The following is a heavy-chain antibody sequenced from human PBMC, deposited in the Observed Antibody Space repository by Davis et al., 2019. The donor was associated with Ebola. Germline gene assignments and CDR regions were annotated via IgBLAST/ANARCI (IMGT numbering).Heavy chain of an antibody. CDR1: GFTFSSYG. V-gene: IGHV3-7*01. J-gene: IGHJ4*02. CDR3: ARDSDDYCFDY. D-gene: IGHD2-21*02. CDR2: IKQDGSEK. Sequence: GGSLRLSCAASGFTFSSYGMHWVRQAPGKGLEWVANIKQDGSEKYYVDSVEGRFTISRDNSKNTLYLQMNSLRPEDTAVYYCARDSDDYCFDYWGQGTLVTVSS.